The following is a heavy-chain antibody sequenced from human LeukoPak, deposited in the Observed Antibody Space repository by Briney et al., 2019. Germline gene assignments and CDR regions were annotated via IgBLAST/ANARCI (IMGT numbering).Heavy chain of an antibody. V-gene: IGHV4-34*01. CDR3: ARVCCSSGWCRMNY. CDR1: GGSFSGYY. D-gene: IGHD6-19*01. Sequence: PSETLSLTCAVYGGSFSGYYWSWIRQPPGKGLEWIGEINHSGSTNYNPSLKSRVTISVDTSKNQFSLKLSSVTAADTAVYYYARVCCSSGWCRMNYWGQGTLVTVSS. J-gene: IGHJ4*02. CDR2: INHSGST.